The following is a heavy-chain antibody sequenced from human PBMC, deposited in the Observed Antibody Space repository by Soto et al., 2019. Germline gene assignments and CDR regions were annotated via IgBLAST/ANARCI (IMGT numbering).Heavy chain of an antibody. D-gene: IGHD6-13*01. CDR1: GYSFTSYW. Sequence: GESLKISCNGSGYSFTSYWISWVRQMPGKGLEWMGRIDPSDSYTNYSPSFQGHVTISADKSISTAYLQWSSLKASDTAMYYCARHSPVGSSSWYSYYFNYWGQGTLVTVSS. CDR2: IDPSDSYT. V-gene: IGHV5-10-1*01. CDR3: ARHSPVGSSSWYSYYFNY. J-gene: IGHJ4*02.